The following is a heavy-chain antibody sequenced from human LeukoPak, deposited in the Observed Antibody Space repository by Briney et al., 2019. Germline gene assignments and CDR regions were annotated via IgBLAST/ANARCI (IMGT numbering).Heavy chain of an antibody. D-gene: IGHD4-17*01. Sequence: GGSLRLSCAASGFTFSSYSMNWVRQAPGKGLEWVSYVSSSSGTIYYADSVMGRFTISRDNSKNTLYLQMNSLRAEDTAVYYCAKEDHYGDYPRTLDYWGQGTLVTVSS. V-gene: IGHV3-48*01. CDR2: VSSSSGTI. J-gene: IGHJ4*02. CDR1: GFTFSSYS. CDR3: AKEDHYGDYPRTLDY.